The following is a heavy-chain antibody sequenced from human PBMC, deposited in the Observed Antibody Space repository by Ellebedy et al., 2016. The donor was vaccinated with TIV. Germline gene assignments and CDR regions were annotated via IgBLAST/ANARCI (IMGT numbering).Heavy chain of an antibody. J-gene: IGHJ6*02. V-gene: IGHV3-23*01. CDR2: ISDSGDST. CDR1: GFTISSYA. D-gene: IGHD5-18*01. CDR3: TNLGRGYNSGLYFYGMDV. Sequence: GESLKISXAASGFTISSYALNWVRQAPGKGLEWVSGISDSGDSTYYADSVKGRFTVSRDNSKNTLYLQMNSLRAEDTAVYYCTNLGRGYNSGLYFYGMDVWGQGTTVTVSS.